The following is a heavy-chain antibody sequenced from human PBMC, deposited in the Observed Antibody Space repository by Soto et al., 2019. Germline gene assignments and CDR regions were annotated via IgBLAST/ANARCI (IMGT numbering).Heavy chain of an antibody. Sequence: PGESLKISCKGSGYSFTSYWIAWVRQMPGKGLEWMGIIYLSDSDTRYSPSFQGRVTISADKSISTAYLQWSSLRASDTAMYYCARYSSGWPYYFDYWGQGXLVTVYS. CDR3: ARYSSGWPYYFDY. J-gene: IGHJ4*02. D-gene: IGHD6-19*01. CDR1: GYSFTSYW. V-gene: IGHV5-51*01. CDR2: IYLSDSDT.